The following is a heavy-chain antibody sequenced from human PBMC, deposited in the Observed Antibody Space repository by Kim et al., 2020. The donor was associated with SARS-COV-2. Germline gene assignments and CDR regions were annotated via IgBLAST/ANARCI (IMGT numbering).Heavy chain of an antibody. V-gene: IGHV4-34*01. Sequence: SETLSLTCAVYGGSFSGYYWSWIRQPPGKGLEWIGEINHIGSTNYNPSLKSRVTISVDTSKNQFSLKLSSVTAADTAVYYCARGGRARADYWGQGTLVTVSS. CDR1: GGSFSGYY. J-gene: IGHJ4*02. CDR3: ARGGRARADY. D-gene: IGHD3-10*01. CDR2: INHIGST.